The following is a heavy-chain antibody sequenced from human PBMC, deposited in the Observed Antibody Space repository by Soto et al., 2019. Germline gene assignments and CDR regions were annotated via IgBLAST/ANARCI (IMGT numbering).Heavy chain of an antibody. Sequence: QVQLVESGGGVVQPGRSLRLSCAASGFTFSSYGMHWVRQAPGKGLEWVAVIWYDGSNKYYADSVKGRFTISRDNSKNTLYLQMNSLRAEDTAVYYCARWEVGIVAATPLTGYYYGMDVWGQGTTVTVSS. D-gene: IGHD2-15*01. J-gene: IGHJ6*02. CDR3: ARWEVGIVAATPLTGYYYGMDV. CDR2: IWYDGSNK. CDR1: GFTFSSYG. V-gene: IGHV3-33*01.